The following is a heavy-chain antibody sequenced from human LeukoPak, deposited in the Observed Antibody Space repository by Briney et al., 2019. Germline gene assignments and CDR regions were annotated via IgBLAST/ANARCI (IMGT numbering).Heavy chain of an antibody. CDR1: GGTFSSYA. V-gene: IGHV1-2*02. CDR3: ARLGEKYYYYYMDV. J-gene: IGHJ6*03. D-gene: IGHD3-10*01. CDR2: INPNSGGT. Sequence: ASVKVSCRASGGTFSSYAISWARQAPGQGLEWMGWINPNSGGTNYAQKFQGRVTMTRDTSISTAYMELSRLRSDDTAVYYCARLGEKYYYYYMDVWGKGTTVTISS.